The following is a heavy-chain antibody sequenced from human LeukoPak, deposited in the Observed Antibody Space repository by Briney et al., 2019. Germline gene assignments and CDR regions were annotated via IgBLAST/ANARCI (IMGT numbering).Heavy chain of an antibody. CDR2: ISGSGGST. CDR3: ASGSGSYRTPYYYMDV. CDR1: GFTFSSYA. Sequence: GGSLRLSCAASGFTFSSYAMSWVRQAPGKGLEWVSAISGSGGSTYYADSVKGRFTISRDNSRNTLYLQMNSLRAEDTAVYYCASGSGSYRTPYYYMDVWGTGTTVTVSS. V-gene: IGHV3-23*01. D-gene: IGHD3-10*01. J-gene: IGHJ6*03.